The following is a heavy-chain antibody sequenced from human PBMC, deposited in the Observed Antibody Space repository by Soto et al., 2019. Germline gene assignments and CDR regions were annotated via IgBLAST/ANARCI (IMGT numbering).Heavy chain of an antibody. Sequence: PSETLSLTCTVSGGSISSYYWSWIRQPPGKGLEWIGYIYYSGSTNYNPSLKSRVTISVDTSKNQFSLKLSSVTAADTAVYYCARGMVGYNYYYFDYWGQGTLVTVSS. CDR1: GGSISSYY. D-gene: IGHD5-12*01. J-gene: IGHJ4*02. CDR3: ARGMVGYNYYYFDY. CDR2: IYYSGST. V-gene: IGHV4-59*01.